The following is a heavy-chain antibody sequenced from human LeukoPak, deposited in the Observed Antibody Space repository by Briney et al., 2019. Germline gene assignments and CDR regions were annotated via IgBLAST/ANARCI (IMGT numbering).Heavy chain of an antibody. CDR1: GFTFSTYA. J-gene: IGHJ4*02. V-gene: IGHV3-30*04. CDR2: ISYDGSIK. Sequence: GGSLRLSCAASGFTFSTYAMHWARQAPGKGLQWVALISYDGSIKHYADSVKGRFTISRDNSKNTLYLQMNTLRAEDTALYYCTRDSARRDGYNFDYWGQGTLVTVSS. CDR3: TRDSARRDGYNFDY. D-gene: IGHD5-24*01.